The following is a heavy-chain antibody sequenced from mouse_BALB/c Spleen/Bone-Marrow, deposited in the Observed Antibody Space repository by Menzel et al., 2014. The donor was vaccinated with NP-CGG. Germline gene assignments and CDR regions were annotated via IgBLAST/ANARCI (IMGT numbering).Heavy chain of an antibody. J-gene: IGHJ2*01. D-gene: IGHD2-3*01. CDR2: IRNKANGYTT. V-gene: IGHV7-3*02. CDR3: ARYDVYYYFDY. CDR1: GFTFTDYY. Sequence: DVQLQESGGGLVQPGGSLRLSCAPSGFTFTDYYMSWVRQPPGKALEWLGFIRNKANGYTTEYSASVKGRFTISRDNSQSILYLQLNTLRAEDSATYYCARYDVYYYFDYWGQGTTLTVSS.